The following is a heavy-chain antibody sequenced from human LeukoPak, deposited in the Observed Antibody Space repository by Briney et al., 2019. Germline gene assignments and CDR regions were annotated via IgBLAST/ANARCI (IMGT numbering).Heavy chain of an antibody. CDR1: GYSFSSYY. Sequence: GESLKISCKGSGYSFSSYYIDWVRQMPGKGLEWMGVIYVGDSDIRYSPSFQGQVTISVDKSISTAYLQWSSLKASDTAMYFCARHGYSYGLSFDYWGQGTLVTVSS. CDR2: IYVGDSDI. J-gene: IGHJ4*02. D-gene: IGHD5-18*01. V-gene: IGHV5-51*01. CDR3: ARHGYSYGLSFDY.